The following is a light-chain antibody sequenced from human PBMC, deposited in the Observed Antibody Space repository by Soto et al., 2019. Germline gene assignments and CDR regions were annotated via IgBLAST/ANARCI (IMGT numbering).Light chain of an antibody. Sequence: QLVLTQPPSASGTPGQRVTISCSGSSSNIGSNTVNWYQQLPGTAPKLLIYSNNQRPSGVPDRFSGSKSGTSASLAISGLQSEDEADYYCAAWDDSLSGRGVFGTGTKLTVL. CDR3: AAWDDSLSGRGV. J-gene: IGLJ1*01. CDR1: SSNIGSNT. CDR2: SNN. V-gene: IGLV1-44*01.